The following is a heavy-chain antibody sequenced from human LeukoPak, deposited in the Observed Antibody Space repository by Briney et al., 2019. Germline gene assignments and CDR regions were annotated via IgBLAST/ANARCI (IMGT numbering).Heavy chain of an antibody. V-gene: IGHV1-18*01. CDR1: GYTFTSYG. CDR3: ARWGPVTTTSRVYDYYGMDV. D-gene: IGHD4-17*01. CDR2: ISAYNGNT. Sequence: ASVKVSCKASGYTFTSYGISWVRQAPGQGLEWMGWISAYNGNTNYAQKLQGRVTMTTDTSTSTVYMELRNLRSDDTAMYYCARWGPVTTTSRVYDYYGMDVWGQGTTVTVSS. J-gene: IGHJ6*02.